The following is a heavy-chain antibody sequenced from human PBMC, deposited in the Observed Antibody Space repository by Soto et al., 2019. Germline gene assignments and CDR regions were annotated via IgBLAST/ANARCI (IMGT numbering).Heavy chain of an antibody. V-gene: IGHV3-30-3*01. D-gene: IGHD6-6*01. CDR2: ISYDGSNK. Sequence: GGSLRLSCAASGFTFSSYAMHWVRQAPGKGLEWVAVISYDGSNKYYADSVKGRFTISRDNAKSSLYLQMNSLRDEDTALYYCTRGGAARPDYWGQGALVTVSS. J-gene: IGHJ4*02. CDR3: TRGGAARPDY. CDR1: GFTFSSYA.